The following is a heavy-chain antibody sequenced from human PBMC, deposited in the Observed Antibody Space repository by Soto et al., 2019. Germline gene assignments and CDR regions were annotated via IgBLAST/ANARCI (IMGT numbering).Heavy chain of an antibody. J-gene: IGHJ4*02. CDR2: IYYSGST. Sequence: QVQLQESGPGLVKPSQTLSLTCTVSGGSISSGGYYWSWIRQHPGKGLEWIGYIYYSGSTYYNPSLKRRVTISVDTSKNQFSLKLSSVTAADTAVYYCATWTTVTSYYFDYWGQGTLVTVSS. D-gene: IGHD4-17*01. CDR3: ATWTTVTSYYFDY. CDR1: GGSISSGGYY. V-gene: IGHV4-31*03.